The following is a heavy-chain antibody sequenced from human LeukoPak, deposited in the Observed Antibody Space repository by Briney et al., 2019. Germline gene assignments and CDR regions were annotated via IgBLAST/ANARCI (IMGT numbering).Heavy chain of an antibody. CDR3: ARELRITMVRGGGFDY. Sequence: PSETLSLTCTVSGGSISSSSYYWGWIRQPPGKGLGWIGSIYYSGSTYYNPSLKSRVTISVDTSKNQFSLKLSSVTAADTAVYYCARELRITMVRGGGFDYWGQGTLVTVSS. J-gene: IGHJ4*02. CDR2: IYYSGST. CDR1: GGSISSSSYY. D-gene: IGHD3-10*01. V-gene: IGHV4-39*07.